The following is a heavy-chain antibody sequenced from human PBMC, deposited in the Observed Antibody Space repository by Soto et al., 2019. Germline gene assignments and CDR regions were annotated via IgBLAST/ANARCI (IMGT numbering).Heavy chain of an antibody. V-gene: IGHV1-3*01. J-gene: IGHJ3*01. CDR3: ARVAMERPNYAFHL. CDR1: GYTFTSYP. D-gene: IGHD1-1*01. CDR2: INPGNGNT. Sequence: ASVKVSCKASGYTFTSYPIHWVRQAPGQRPEWMGWINPGNGNTKYSQRSQDRVSITRDTSASTAYMDLSSLSPEDTAVYYCARVAMERPNYAFHLWGQGTMVTV.